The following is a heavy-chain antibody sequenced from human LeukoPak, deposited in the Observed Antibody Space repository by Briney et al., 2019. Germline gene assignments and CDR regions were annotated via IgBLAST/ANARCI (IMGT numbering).Heavy chain of an antibody. D-gene: IGHD2-15*01. CDR2: INWNGGSP. CDR3: ARPRSCSGGSCYSRRPSGAFDL. CDR1: GFMFDDYG. Sequence: PGGSLRLSCVASGFMFDDYGMSWVRQAPGKGLQWVSIINWNGGSPAYADSVKGRFTISRQNARNSLFLQMNNLRAEDTALYYCARPRSCSGGSCYSRRPSGAFDLWGQGTMVTVSS. V-gene: IGHV3-20*04. J-gene: IGHJ3*01.